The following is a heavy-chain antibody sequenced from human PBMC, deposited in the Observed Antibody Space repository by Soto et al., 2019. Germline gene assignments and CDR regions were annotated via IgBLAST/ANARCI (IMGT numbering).Heavy chain of an antibody. J-gene: IGHJ6*03. CDR2: IYYSGST. V-gene: IGHV4-39*01. Sequence: SETLSLTCTVSGGSISSSSYYWGWIRQPPGKGLEWIGSIYYSGSTYYNPSLKSRVTISVDTSKNQFSLELSSVTAADTAVYYCARLEAYYYYMDVWGKGTTVTVSS. CDR3: ARLEAYYYYMDV. CDR1: GGSISSSSYY.